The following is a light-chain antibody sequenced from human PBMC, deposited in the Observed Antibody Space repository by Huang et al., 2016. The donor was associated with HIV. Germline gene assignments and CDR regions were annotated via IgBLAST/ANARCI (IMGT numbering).Light chain of an antibody. CDR2: EAS. J-gene: IGKJ1*01. CDR3: QHYSSFPWT. Sequence: DIQMTQSSATLSASVGDRVTLTCRASQSIGTWLAWYQQKPGKAPNRLIYEASTLESGVPSRFSGGGSGTEFTLTISSLQPDDFATYYCQHYSSFPWTFGQGTKVEV. CDR1: QSIGTW. V-gene: IGKV1-5*03.